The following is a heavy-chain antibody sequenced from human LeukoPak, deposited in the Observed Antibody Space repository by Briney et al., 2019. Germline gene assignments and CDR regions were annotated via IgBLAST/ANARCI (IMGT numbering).Heavy chain of an antibody. CDR3: AGGGYSYGLLVY. J-gene: IGHJ4*02. V-gene: IGHV3-9*01. D-gene: IGHD5-18*01. Sequence: PGRSLRLSCAASGFTFDDYAMHWVRQAPGKGLEWVSGISWNSGSIGYADSVKGRFTISRDNAKNSLYLQMNSLRAEDTALYYCAGGGYSYGLLVYWGQGTLVTVPS. CDR2: ISWNSGSI. CDR1: GFTFDDYA.